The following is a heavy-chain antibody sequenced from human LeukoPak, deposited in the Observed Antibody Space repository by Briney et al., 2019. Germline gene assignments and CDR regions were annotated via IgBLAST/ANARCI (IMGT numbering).Heavy chain of an antibody. Sequence: GGSLRLSCAASGFTVSSDYMSWVRQAPGKGLEWVSVIYSGGSTYYADSVKGRFTISRDNSKNTLYLQMNSLRAEDTAVYYCAREVAVAGYYYYMDVWGKGTTVTVSS. J-gene: IGHJ6*03. CDR1: GFTVSSDY. CDR3: AREVAVAGYYYYMDV. V-gene: IGHV3-66*02. CDR2: IYSGGST. D-gene: IGHD6-19*01.